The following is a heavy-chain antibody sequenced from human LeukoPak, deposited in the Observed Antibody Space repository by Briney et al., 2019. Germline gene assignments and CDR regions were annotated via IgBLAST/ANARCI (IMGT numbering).Heavy chain of an antibody. Sequence: SETLSLTCTVSGGSISGSSYYWGWIRQPPGKGLEWIGSIYYSGSTYYNPSLKSRVTISVDTSKNQFSLKLNSVTATDTAVYYCAREGSSSWFDPWGQGTLVTVSS. CDR2: IYYSGST. J-gene: IGHJ5*02. CDR1: GGSISGSSYY. CDR3: AREGSSSWFDP. V-gene: IGHV4-39*02. D-gene: IGHD6-13*01.